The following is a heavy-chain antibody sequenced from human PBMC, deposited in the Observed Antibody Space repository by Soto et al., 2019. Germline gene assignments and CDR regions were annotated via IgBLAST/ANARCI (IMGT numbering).Heavy chain of an antibody. CDR2: ISTSSRTI. J-gene: IGHJ3*02. V-gene: IGHV3-48*01. Sequence: GGSLRLSCAASGFPCGSYSMNWVRQAPGKGLEWVSHISTSSRTIYYADSVKGRFTISRDNAKNSLYLQMNSLRAEDTAVYYCARLYCSGGSCYPGDAFDIWGQGTMVTVSS. CDR1: GFPCGSYS. D-gene: IGHD2-15*01. CDR3: ARLYCSGGSCYPGDAFDI.